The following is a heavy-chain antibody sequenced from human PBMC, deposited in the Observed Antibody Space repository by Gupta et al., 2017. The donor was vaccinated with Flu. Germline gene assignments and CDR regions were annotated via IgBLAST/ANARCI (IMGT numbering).Heavy chain of an antibody. D-gene: IGHD2-15*01. CDR2: IIPLSGTA. CDR3: ARKGGGDCSGGYCYSFDF. J-gene: IGHJ4*02. V-gene: IGHV1-69*01. Sequence: QVQLVQSGAEVTKPGSSVKVSCKESGGTFTKYAINWVRQAPGQGLEWMGGIIPLSGTATYAQRFQGRVTITADESTSTAYMELSGLGFEDTAIYYCARKGGGDCSGGYCYSFDFWGQGTLVTVSS. CDR1: GGTFTKYA.